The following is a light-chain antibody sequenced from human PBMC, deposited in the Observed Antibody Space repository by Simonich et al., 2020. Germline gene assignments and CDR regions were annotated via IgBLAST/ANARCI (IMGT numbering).Light chain of an antibody. CDR2: EGS. CDR3: MQSIQLPRT. Sequence: DIVMTQTPLSLSVTPGQPASISCKSSQSLLHSDGKTYLDWYLQKPGQSPQLLIYEGSNRFSGVPDRFSGSGSGTDFTLKISRVEAEDVGVYYCMQSIQLPRTFGQGTKVEIK. J-gene: IGKJ1*01. CDR1: QSLLHSDGKTY. V-gene: IGKV2D-29*02.